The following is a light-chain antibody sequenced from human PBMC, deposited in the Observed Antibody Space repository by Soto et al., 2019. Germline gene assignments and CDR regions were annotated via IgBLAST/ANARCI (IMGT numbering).Light chain of an antibody. CDR3: FQHYCHPPWT. Sequence: DIKMTQSPASLSASVGDRVSITCRASQAISDDLNWYQQKPGKAPKRLIYAASTLQIGVPSKSSGSGYGTDFALTISDMQPEDSATYYFFQHYCHPPWTFGQGTKVEIK. J-gene: IGKJ1*01. V-gene: IGKV1-17*02. CDR2: AAS. CDR1: QAISDD.